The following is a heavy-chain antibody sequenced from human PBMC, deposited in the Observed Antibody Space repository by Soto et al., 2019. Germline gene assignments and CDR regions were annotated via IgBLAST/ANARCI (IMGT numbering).Heavy chain of an antibody. CDR1: GYTFTGYY. CDR3: ARASGSSWFWD. V-gene: IGHV1-46*01. D-gene: IGHD6-13*01. Sequence: ASVKVSCKASGYTFTGYYMRWVRQAPGQGLEWMGIINPSGGSTSYAQKFQGRVTMTRDTSTSTVYMELSSLRSEDTAVYYCARASGSSWFWDWGQGTLVTVSS. J-gene: IGHJ4*02. CDR2: INPSGGST.